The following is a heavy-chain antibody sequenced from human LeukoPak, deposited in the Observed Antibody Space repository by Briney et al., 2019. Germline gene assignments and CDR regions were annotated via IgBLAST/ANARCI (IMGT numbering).Heavy chain of an antibody. V-gene: IGHV1-2*02. Sequence: ASVKVSCKASGYTFTGYYMHWVRQAPGQGLEWIGWINPNSGGTNYAQKFQGRVTMTRDTSISTAYMELSRLRSDDTAVYYCARIRRRPGSIAAAGTGFDYWGQGTLVTVSS. CDR3: ARIRRRPGSIAAAGTGFDY. D-gene: IGHD6-13*01. CDR2: INPNSGGT. CDR1: GYTFTGYY. J-gene: IGHJ4*02.